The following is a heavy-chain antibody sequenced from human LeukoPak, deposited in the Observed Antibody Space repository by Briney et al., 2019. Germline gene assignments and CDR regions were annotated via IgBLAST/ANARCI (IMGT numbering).Heavy chain of an antibody. CDR1: GYSISSGYY. CDR2: ISSSGSTI. Sequence: LSLTCAVSGYSISSGYYWGWIRQPPGKGLEWVSYISSSGSTIYYADSVKGRFTISRDNAKNSLYLQMNSLRAEDTAVYYCARDDYDSSGYYLGYWGQGTLVTVSS. V-gene: IGHV3-11*04. J-gene: IGHJ4*02. D-gene: IGHD3-22*01. CDR3: ARDDYDSSGYYLGY.